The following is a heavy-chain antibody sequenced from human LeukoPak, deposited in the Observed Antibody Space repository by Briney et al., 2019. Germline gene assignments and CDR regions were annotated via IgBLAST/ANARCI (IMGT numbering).Heavy chain of an antibody. CDR3: AKSNGYGLIDI. CDR2: IYYSGST. Sequence: PSKTLSLTCAVSGGSISTSKWWSWVRQPPGKGLDWIGEIYYSGSTNYNPSLNDRVTISVDTSKNQFSLKLNSVTAADTAVYYCAKSNGYGLIDIWGQGTMVTVSS. CDR1: GGSISTSKW. J-gene: IGHJ3*02. D-gene: IGHD3-22*01. V-gene: IGHV4-4*02.